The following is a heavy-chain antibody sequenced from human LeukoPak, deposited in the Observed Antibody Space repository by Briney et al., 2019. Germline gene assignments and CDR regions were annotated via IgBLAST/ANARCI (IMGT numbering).Heavy chain of an antibody. CDR2: IYHSGST. J-gene: IGHJ3*02. CDR1: GYSISSGYY. CDR3: ARLGFVVVVAAIGI. Sequence: PSETLSLTCAVSGYSISSGYYWGWIRQPPGNGLEWIGSIYHSGSTYYNPSLKSRVTISVDTSKNQFSLKLSSVTAADTAVYYCARLGFVVVVAAIGIWGQGTMVTVSS. V-gene: IGHV4-38-2*01. D-gene: IGHD2-15*01.